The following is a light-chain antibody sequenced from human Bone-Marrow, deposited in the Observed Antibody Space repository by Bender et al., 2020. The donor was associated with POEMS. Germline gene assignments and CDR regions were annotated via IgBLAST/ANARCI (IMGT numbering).Light chain of an antibody. CDR3: CSYAGSSTVV. CDR2: DVT. J-gene: IGLJ2*01. CDR1: SSDIGTYDY. V-gene: IGLV2-23*02. Sequence: QSALTQPPSASGSPGQSVTISCTGTSSDIGTYDYVAWYQLHPGKVPRLMIYDVTKRPSGVSNRFSGFKSGNTASLTISGLQAEDEADYYCCSYAGSSTVVFGGGTKLTVL.